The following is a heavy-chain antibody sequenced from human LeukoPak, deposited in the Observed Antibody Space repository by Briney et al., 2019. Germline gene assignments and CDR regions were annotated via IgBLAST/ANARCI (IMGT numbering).Heavy chain of an antibody. CDR2: ICIIMSDI. J-gene: IGHJ4*02. CDR3: ARDGQDGGTYYFAY. CDR1: GFTFSSYS. Sequence: PGGSLRLSCAASGFTFSSYSIDCVRQAPGGGLGWVSSICIIMSDIYYAGSVRGRFRFYRGHARDTLYLRMNSLRAEDTAVYYCARDGQDGGTYYFAYWGQGTLVTVSS. D-gene: IGHD4-23*01. V-gene: IGHV3-21*01.